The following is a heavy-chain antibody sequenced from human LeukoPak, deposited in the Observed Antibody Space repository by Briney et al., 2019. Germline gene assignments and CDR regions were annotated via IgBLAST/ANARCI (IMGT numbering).Heavy chain of an antibody. Sequence: GGSLSLSCAASGFTFSSYSMNWVRQAPGKGLEWVSYISSSSNTIYYADSVKGRFTISRDNAKNSLYLQMNSLRDEDTAVYYCARDFLSVYGDRGGLDYWGQGTLVTVSS. V-gene: IGHV3-48*02. CDR3: ARDFLSVYGDRGGLDY. CDR1: GFTFSSYS. D-gene: IGHD4-17*01. CDR2: ISSSSNTI. J-gene: IGHJ4*02.